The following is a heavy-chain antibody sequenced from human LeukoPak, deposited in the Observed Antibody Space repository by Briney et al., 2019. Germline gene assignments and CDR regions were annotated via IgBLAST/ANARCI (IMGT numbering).Heavy chain of an antibody. D-gene: IGHD6-13*01. J-gene: IGHJ5*02. CDR3: ARAGSSSWYGRNFAKSNNWFDP. V-gene: IGHV1-46*01. Sequence: ASVKVSCKASGYTFTSYYMHWVRQAPGQGLEWMGIINPSGGSTSYAQKFQGRVTMTRDMSTSTVYMELSSLRSEDTAVYYCARAGSSSWYGRNFAKSNNWFDPWGQGTLVTVSS. CDR1: GYTFTSYY. CDR2: INPSGGST.